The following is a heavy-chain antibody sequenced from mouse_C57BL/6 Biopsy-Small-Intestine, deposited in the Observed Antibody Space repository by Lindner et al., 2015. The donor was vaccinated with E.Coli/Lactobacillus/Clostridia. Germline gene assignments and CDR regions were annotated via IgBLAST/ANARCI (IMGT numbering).Heavy chain of an antibody. CDR2: ISSGGNFI. D-gene: IGHD1-1*01. J-gene: IGHJ1*03. CDR1: GFTFSDFG. CDR3: ARRGITTVVGHWYFDF. V-gene: IGHV5-17*01. Sequence: VQLQESGGGLVKPGGSLKLSCAASGFTFSDFGMHWVRQAPEKGLEWVAYISSGGNFIYYADTVKGRFTISRDNGKKTLFLQMTSLRSEDTALYYCARRGITTVVGHWYFDFWGTGTTVTVSS.